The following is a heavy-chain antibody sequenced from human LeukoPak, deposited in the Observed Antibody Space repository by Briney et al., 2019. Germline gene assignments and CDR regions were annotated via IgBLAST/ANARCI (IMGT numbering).Heavy chain of an antibody. D-gene: IGHD2-2*01. J-gene: IGHJ6*02. CDR2: ISGSGGNT. V-gene: IGHV3-23*01. CDR3: AKSPPGSTFCPNYYGMDV. CDR1: GFTFSSYV. Sequence: GGSLRLSCAASGFTFSSYVMSWVRQAPGKGLEWVSAISGSGGNTYYADSVKGRFTISRDNSKNTLYLQMNSLRAEATAVYYWAKSPPGSTFCPNYYGMDVWGQGTTVTVSS.